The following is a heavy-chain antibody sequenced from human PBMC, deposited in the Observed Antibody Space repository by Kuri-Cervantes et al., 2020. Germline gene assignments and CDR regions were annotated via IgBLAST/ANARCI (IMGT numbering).Heavy chain of an antibody. CDR1: GYSFTSYW. V-gene: IGHV5-51*01. D-gene: IGHD3-22*01. J-gene: IGHJ3*02. CDR3: ARPSSSGYYYVFIGAFDI. CDR2: IYPGDSDT. Sequence: GESLKSSGKGSGYSFTSYWIGWVRQMPGKGLEWMGIIYPGDSDTRYSPSFQGQVTISADKSISTAYLQWSSLKASDTAMYYCARPSSSGYYYVFIGAFDIWGQGTMVTVSS.